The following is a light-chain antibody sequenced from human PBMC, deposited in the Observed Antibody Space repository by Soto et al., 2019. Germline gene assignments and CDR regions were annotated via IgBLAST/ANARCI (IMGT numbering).Light chain of an antibody. V-gene: IGKV3-15*01. Sequence: EIVMTQSPATLSVSPWERSTLSCRAIQSVSDNLAWYQQKPGQAPRLLLYGASTSATGVPARFSGRGSGTDFTLTISRLEHEDFAVYYCQRYGSFGQGTKVDIK. CDR3: QRYGS. CDR2: GAS. J-gene: IGKJ1*01. CDR1: QSVSDN.